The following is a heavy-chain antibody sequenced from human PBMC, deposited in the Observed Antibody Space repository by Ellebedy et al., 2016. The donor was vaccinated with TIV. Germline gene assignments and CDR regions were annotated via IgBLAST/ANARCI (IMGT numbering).Heavy chain of an antibody. CDR1: GFSMSRGYY. V-gene: IGHV4-38-2*02. Sequence: SETLSLTCSVSGFSMSRGYYWGWIRQPPGKGLEWIGNIHHGGTTYYNPSLKSRVSTSVDTPKNHFSLKPTSVTAADTAVYYCANVPFHYDIFTTSPPGWFDPWGQGTLVTVSS. J-gene: IGHJ5*02. CDR3: ANVPFHYDIFTTSPPGWFDP. CDR2: IHHGGTT. D-gene: IGHD3-9*01.